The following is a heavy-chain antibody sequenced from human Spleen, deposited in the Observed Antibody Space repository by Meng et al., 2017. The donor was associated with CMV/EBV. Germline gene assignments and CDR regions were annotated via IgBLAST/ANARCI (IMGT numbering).Heavy chain of an antibody. Sequence: GGSLRLSCGASRFTFSDYYMSWIRQAPGKGLEWVSYISTSGTTISYADSVKGRFTISRDNAKNSLYLQMNSLRVDDTALYYCARVAAAGTGFDFWGQGTLVTVSS. CDR3: ARVAAAGTGFDF. CDR2: ISTSGTTI. D-gene: IGHD6-13*01. CDR1: RFTFSDYY. V-gene: IGHV3-11*01. J-gene: IGHJ4*02.